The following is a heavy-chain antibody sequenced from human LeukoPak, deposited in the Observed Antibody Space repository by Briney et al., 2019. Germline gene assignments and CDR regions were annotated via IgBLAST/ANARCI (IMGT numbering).Heavy chain of an antibody. CDR3: ARYGLKRRSFYYYGMDV. CDR2: INPNSGGT. Sequence: GASVKVSCKASGYTFTGYYMHWVRQAPGQGLEWMGWINPNSGGTNYAQKFQGRVTMTRDTSISTAYMEVSRLRSDDTAVYYCARYGLKRRSFYYYGMDVWGQGTTVTVSS. D-gene: IGHD1-1*01. CDR1: GYTFTGYY. V-gene: IGHV1-2*02. J-gene: IGHJ6*02.